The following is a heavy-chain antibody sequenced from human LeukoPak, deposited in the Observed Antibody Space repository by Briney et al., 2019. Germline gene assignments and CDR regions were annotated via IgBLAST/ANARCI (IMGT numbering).Heavy chain of an antibody. D-gene: IGHD6-13*01. Sequence: EASVTVSCKASGYTFTSYDINWVRQAPGQGLEWMGWMNPNSGNTGYAQKFQGRVTMTRNTSISTAYMELSSLRSEDTAVYYCARAATAAELGFDYWGQGTLVTVSS. J-gene: IGHJ4*02. CDR2: MNPNSGNT. CDR1: GYTFTSYD. V-gene: IGHV1-8*01. CDR3: ARAATAAELGFDY.